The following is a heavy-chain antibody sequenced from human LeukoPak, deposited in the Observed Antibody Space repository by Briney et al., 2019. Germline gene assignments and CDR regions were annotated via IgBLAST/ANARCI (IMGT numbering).Heavy chain of an antibody. CDR2: INHSGST. J-gene: IGHJ6*02. D-gene: IGHD6-19*01. V-gene: IGHV4-34*01. Sequence: SETLSLTCAVYGGSFSGYYWSWIRQPPGKGLEWIGEINHSGSTNYNPSLKSRVTISVDTSKNQFSLKLSSVTAADTAVYYCARVTVAVAGLDGMDVWGQGTTVTVSS. CDR1: GGSFSGYY. CDR3: ARVTVAVAGLDGMDV.